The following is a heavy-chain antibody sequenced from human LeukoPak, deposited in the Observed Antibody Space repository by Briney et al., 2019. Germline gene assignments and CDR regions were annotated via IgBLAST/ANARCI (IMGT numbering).Heavy chain of an antibody. J-gene: IGHJ4*02. CDR1: GFSFISYG. D-gene: IGHD4-17*01. V-gene: IGHV3-30*18. CDR2: ISDDGRRK. CDR3: AKRPSDYGDYVSYFDY. Sequence: SGGSLRLSCAASGFSFISYGMHWVRQAPGKGLEWVGVISDDGRRKDYADSVKGRFTISRDNSKDTLYLQMNSLGAEDTAVYYCAKRPSDYGDYVSYFDYWGQGTLVTVSS.